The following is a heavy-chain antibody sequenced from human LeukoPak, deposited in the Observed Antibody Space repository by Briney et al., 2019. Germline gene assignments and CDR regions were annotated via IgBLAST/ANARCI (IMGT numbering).Heavy chain of an antibody. J-gene: IGHJ5*02. Sequence: SQTLSLTCAISGDSVSGGSAGWNWIRQSPSRGLEWLGRIYYRSKWYSDYAISVKSRITINPDTPRNQFSLQLNSVTHDDTAIYYCTGGGLVRGSLHWFDPWGQGTLVTVSS. CDR3: TGGGLVRGSLHWFDP. D-gene: IGHD3-10*01. CDR1: GDSVSGGSAG. CDR2: IYYRSKWYS. V-gene: IGHV6-1*01.